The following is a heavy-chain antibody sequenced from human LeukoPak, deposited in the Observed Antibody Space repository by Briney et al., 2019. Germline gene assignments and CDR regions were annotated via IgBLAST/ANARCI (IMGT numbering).Heavy chain of an antibody. CDR1: GGSISSTSYY. CDR3: ARDQLWLGVDAFDI. V-gene: IGHV4-39*07. D-gene: IGHD5-18*01. CDR2: IYYSGST. J-gene: IGHJ3*02. Sequence: SETLSLTCIVSGGSISSTSYYWAWIRRPPGKGQEWIGSIYYSGSTYYNPSLKSRVTISVDTSKNQSSLELSSVTAADTAVYYCARDQLWLGVDAFDIWGQGTMVTVSS.